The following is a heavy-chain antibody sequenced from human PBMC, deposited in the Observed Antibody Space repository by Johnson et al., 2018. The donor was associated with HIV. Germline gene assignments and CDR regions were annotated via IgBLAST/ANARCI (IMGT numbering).Heavy chain of an antibody. J-gene: IGHJ3*02. D-gene: IGHD1-26*01. Sequence: QVQLVESGGGVVQPGRSLRLSCAASGFTFSNYDMHWVRQAPGKGLEWVALICYDGANKYYADPVKGRFTISRDNSKNTLYLQMNSLRAEDTATYYCAKEWSAFDIWGQGTMVTVAA. CDR1: GFTFSNYD. V-gene: IGHV3-33*06. CDR2: ICYDGANK. CDR3: AKEWSAFDI.